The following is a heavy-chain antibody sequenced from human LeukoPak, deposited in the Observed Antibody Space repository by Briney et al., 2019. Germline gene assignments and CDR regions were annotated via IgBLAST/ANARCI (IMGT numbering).Heavy chain of an antibody. CDR1: GYTFTGYY. J-gene: IGHJ5*02. Sequence: ASVKVSCKASGYTFTGYYMHWVRQAPGQGLEWMGWINPNSGGTNYAQKFQGRVTMTRDTSISTAYMELSRLRSDDTAVYYCARDRVGLRFLEWSKSNWFDPWGQGTLVTVSS. CDR2: INPNSGGT. V-gene: IGHV1-2*02. CDR3: ARDRVGLRFLEWSKSNWFDP. D-gene: IGHD3-3*01.